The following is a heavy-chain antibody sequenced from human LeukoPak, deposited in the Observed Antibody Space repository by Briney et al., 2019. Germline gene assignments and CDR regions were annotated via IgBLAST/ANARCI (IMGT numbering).Heavy chain of an antibody. V-gene: IGHV3-33*01. CDR1: GFTFSSYG. J-gene: IGHJ4*02. CDR3: ARDSWDTAIHNY. CDR2: IWYDGSNK. Sequence: GGSLRLSCAASGFTFSSYGMHWVRQAPGKGLEWVAVIWYDGSNKYYADSVKGRFTISRDNSKNTLYLQMNSLRAEDTAVYYCARDSWDTAIHNYWGQGTLVTVSS. D-gene: IGHD5-18*01.